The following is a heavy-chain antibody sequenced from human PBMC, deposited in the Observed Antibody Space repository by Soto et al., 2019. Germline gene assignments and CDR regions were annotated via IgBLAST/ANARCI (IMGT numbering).Heavy chain of an antibody. D-gene: IGHD6-13*01. V-gene: IGHV3-21*01. CDR2: ISSSSSYI. J-gene: IGHJ4*02. CDR1: GFTFSSYS. CDR3: ARDLGIAAAGFDY. Sequence: GGSLRLSCAASGFTFSSYSMNWVRQAPGKGLEWVSSISSSSSYIYYADSVKGRFTISRDNAKNSLYLQMNSLRAEDTAVYYCARDLGIAAAGFDYWGQGTLVTVSS.